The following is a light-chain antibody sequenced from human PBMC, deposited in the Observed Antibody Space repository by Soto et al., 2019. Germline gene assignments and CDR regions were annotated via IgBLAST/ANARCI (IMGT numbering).Light chain of an antibody. J-gene: IGLJ2*01. CDR3: SSYTSSMTLV. V-gene: IGLV2-14*01. Sequence: QSALTQPASVSGSPGQSITISCTGTSSDVGGYNYVSWYQQHPGKAPKLIIYHLSNRPSGVSNRFSGSKSGNTASLTISGLQAEDEADYYCSSYTSSMTLVFGGGTKLTVL. CDR2: HLS. CDR1: SSDVGGYNY.